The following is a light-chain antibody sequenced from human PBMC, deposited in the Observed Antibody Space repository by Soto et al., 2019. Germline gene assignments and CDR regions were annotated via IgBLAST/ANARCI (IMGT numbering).Light chain of an antibody. CDR1: QSVSGN. CDR3: QQDKYRPPA. V-gene: IGKV3-15*01. Sequence: EIVMTQSPATLSVSPGERAALSCRASQSVSGNLAWYQQTPGQAPRLLIYGASTRATGIPARFSGSGFGTEFTLTISSLKSEDFAVYYCQQDKYRPPAFGQGTRLEMK. CDR2: GAS. J-gene: IGKJ5*01.